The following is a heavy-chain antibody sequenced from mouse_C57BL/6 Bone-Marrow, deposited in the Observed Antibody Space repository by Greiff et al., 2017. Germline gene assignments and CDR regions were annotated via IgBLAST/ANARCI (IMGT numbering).Heavy chain of an antibody. CDR2: IYPSDSET. V-gene: IGHV1-61*01. D-gene: IGHD1-1*02. CDR3: AREGVLLPWVGYYAMDY. CDR1: GYTFTSYW. Sequence: QVQLQQPGAELVRPGSSVKLSCKASGYTFTSYWMDWVKQRPGQGLEWIGNIYPSDSETHYNQKFKDKATLTVDKSSSTAYMQLSSLTSEDSAVYYCAREGVLLPWVGYYAMDYWGQGTSVTVSS. J-gene: IGHJ4*01.